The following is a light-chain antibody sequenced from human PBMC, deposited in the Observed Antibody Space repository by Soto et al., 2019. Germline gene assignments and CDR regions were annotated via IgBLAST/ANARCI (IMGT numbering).Light chain of an antibody. V-gene: IGLV1-36*01. J-gene: IGLJ2*01. Sequence: QSVLTQPPSVSEAPRQRVTISCSGSSSNIGNNAVNWYQQLPGKAPKLLIYYDDLLPSGVSDRFSGSKSGTSASLAISGLQSEDESFYYCAAWDDSQKVPVFGGGTKLPVL. CDR2: YDD. CDR1: SSNIGNNA. CDR3: AAWDDSQKVPV.